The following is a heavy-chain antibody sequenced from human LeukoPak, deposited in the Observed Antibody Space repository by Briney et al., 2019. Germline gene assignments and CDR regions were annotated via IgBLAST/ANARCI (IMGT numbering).Heavy chain of an antibody. V-gene: IGHV4-39*06. Sequence: SQTLSLTCTVSGGSISSGSYYWGWIRQPPGKGLEWLGNIHYRGTTNYNPSLKSRVSLSLDTSKSQFALKVTSVTAADTAVYYSAREECGDFQGFDYWGQGSRVTVSS. CDR2: IHYRGTT. J-gene: IGHJ4*02. CDR1: GGSISSGSYY. D-gene: IGHD4-17*01. CDR3: AREECGDFQGFDY.